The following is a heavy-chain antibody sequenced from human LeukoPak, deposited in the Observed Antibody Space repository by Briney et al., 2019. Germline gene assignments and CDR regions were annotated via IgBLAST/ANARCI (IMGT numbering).Heavy chain of an antibody. V-gene: IGHV3-33*01. Sequence: PGRSLRLSCAASRFTFTDYGMHWVRQPPGKGLEWVALIWYDGSGKYYADSVKGRFTISRDNSKNTLYLQMNSLRAEDTAVYYCARDSRNYYGSGSSDWGQGTLVTVSS. CDR3: ARDSRNYYGSGSSD. D-gene: IGHD3-10*01. J-gene: IGHJ4*02. CDR1: RFTFTDYG. CDR2: IWYDGSGK.